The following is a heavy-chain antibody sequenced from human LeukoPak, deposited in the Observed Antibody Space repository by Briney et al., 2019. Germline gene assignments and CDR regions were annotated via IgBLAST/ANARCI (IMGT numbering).Heavy chain of an antibody. V-gene: IGHV1-46*01. J-gene: IGHJ4*02. D-gene: IGHD5-18*01. CDR2: INPSGGST. CDR1: GYTFTSYY. Sequence: ASVNVSCKASGYTFTSYYMHWVRQAPGQGLEWMGIINPSGGSTSYAQKFQGRVTMTRETSTSTVYMELSSLRSEDTGVYYCARWDEYTYGQPQGGSLDYWGQGTLVIVSS. CDR3: ARWDEYTYGQPQGGSLDY.